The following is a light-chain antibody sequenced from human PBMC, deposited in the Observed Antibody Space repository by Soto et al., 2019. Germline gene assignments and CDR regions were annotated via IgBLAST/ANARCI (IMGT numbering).Light chain of an antibody. CDR2: DVS. CDR1: SSDVGAFDY. CDR3: CAYAGSYTRYV. V-gene: IGLV2-8*01. J-gene: IGLJ1*01. Sequence: QSVLTQPPSASGSPGQSVTISCTGTSSDVGAFDYVSWYQQHPGKAPKVMIYDVSKRPSGVPDRFSGSKSGNTASLTVSGLQAEDEADYFCCAYAGSYTRYVFGSGTKVNVL.